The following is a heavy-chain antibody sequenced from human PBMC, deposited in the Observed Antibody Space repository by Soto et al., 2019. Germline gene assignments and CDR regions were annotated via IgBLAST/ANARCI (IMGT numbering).Heavy chain of an antibody. Sequence: ASVKVSCKASGYTFTSYGISWVRQAPGQGLEWMGWISAYNGNTNYAQKLQGRVTITADESTSTAYMELSSLRSEDTAVYYCASWLAYSSSWTGGMDVWGQGTTVTVSS. D-gene: IGHD6-13*01. CDR1: GYTFTSYG. J-gene: IGHJ6*02. CDR3: ASWLAYSSSWTGGMDV. CDR2: ISAYNGNT. V-gene: IGHV1-18*01.